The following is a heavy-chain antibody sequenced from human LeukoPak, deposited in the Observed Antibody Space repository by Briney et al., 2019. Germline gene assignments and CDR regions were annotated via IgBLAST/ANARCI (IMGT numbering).Heavy chain of an antibody. CDR3: ARAGIAAAEYWYFDL. CDR1: GYTFTSYA. Sequence: ASVKVSCKASGYTFTSYAMHWVRQAPGQGLEWMGGIIPIFGTANYAQKFQGRVTITADESTSTAYMELSSLRSEDTAVYYCARAGIAAAEYWYFDLWGRGTLVTVSS. D-gene: IGHD6-13*01. V-gene: IGHV1-69*13. J-gene: IGHJ2*01. CDR2: IIPIFGTA.